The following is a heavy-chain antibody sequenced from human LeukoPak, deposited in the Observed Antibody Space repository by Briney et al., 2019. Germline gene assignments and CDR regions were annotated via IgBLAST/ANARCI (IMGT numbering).Heavy chain of an antibody. V-gene: IGHV4-4*02. CDR1: GFTFSIYAM. CDR3: ARKLATVTTYDY. Sequence: RTGGSLRLSCAASGFTFSIYAMSWVRQPPGKGLEWIGEIYHSGSTNYNPSLKSRVTISVDKSKNQFSLKLSSVTAADTAVYYCARKLATVTTYDYWGQGTLVTVSS. CDR2: IYHSGST. J-gene: IGHJ4*02. D-gene: IGHD4-17*01.